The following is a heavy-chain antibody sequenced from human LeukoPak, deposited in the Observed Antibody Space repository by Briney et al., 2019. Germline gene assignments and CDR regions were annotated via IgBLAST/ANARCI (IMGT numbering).Heavy chain of an antibody. CDR2: IRSKAYGGTT. CDR3: PPHSSGWHGGLKHVDY. V-gene: IGHV3-49*04. Sequence: GGSLRLSCTASGFTFGDYAMSWVRQAPGKGLEWVGFIRSKAYGGTTGYAASVKGRFTISRDDSKSIAYLQMNSLKTEDTAVYYCPPHSSGWHGGLKHVDYWGQGTLVTVSS. J-gene: IGHJ4*02. D-gene: IGHD6-19*01. CDR1: GFTFGDYA.